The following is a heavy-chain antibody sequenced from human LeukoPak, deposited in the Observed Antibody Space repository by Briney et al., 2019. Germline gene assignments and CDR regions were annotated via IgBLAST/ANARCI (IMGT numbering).Heavy chain of an antibody. Sequence: PSETLSLTCTVSGGSISSYYWSWIRQPPGKGLEWIGYIYYSGSTNYNPSLKSRVTISVDTSKNQFSLKLSSVTAADTAVYYCALGGYDSSGYYEAKGYWGRGTLVTVSS. CDR3: ALGGYDSSGYYEAKGY. D-gene: IGHD3-22*01. V-gene: IGHV4-59*12. CDR2: IYYSGST. CDR1: GGSISSYY. J-gene: IGHJ4*02.